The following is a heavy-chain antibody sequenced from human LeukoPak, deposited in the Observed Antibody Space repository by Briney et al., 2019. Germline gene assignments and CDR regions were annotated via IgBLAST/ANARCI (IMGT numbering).Heavy chain of an antibody. J-gene: IGHJ4*02. D-gene: IGHD5-18*01. CDR1: GFTFSSYW. V-gene: IGHV3-74*01. CDR3: TRATWDTGNPFDY. CDR2: INSDGSRT. Sequence: GGSLRLSCAASGFTFSSYWMHWVRQAPGKGLVWVSNINSDGSRTNYADSVRGRFTIFRDNAKNTLYLQMNSLRAEDTAVYYCTRATWDTGNPFDYWGQGTLVTVSS.